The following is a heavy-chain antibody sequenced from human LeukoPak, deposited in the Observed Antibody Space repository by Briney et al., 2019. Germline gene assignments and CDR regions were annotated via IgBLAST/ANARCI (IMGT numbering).Heavy chain of an antibody. V-gene: IGHV3-23*01. CDR1: GFTFYSYG. J-gene: IGHJ3*02. D-gene: IGHD3-9*01. Sequence: GGSLRLSCAASGFTFYSYGMNWVRQAPGKGLEWVSGISGSGVYTYYADSVKGRFTISRDNSKNTLYLVMNSLRAEDTAVYYCARSGGYFDWLNAFDIWGQGTMVTVSS. CDR2: ISGSGVYT. CDR3: ARSGGYFDWLNAFDI.